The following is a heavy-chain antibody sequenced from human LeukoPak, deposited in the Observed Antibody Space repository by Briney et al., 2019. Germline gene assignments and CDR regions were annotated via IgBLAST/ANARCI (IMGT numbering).Heavy chain of an antibody. D-gene: IGHD3-10*01. CDR2: IYTSGST. J-gene: IGHJ5*02. CDR3: ARDGDLAYYYGSGSYSPPWFDP. CDR1: GGSISSYY. Sequence: SETLSLTCTVSGGSISSYYWSWIRQPAGKGLEWIGRIYTSGSTNYNPSLKSRVTMSVDTSNNQFSLKLSSVTAADTAVYYCARDGDLAYYYGSGSYSPPWFDPWGQGTLATVSS. V-gene: IGHV4-4*07.